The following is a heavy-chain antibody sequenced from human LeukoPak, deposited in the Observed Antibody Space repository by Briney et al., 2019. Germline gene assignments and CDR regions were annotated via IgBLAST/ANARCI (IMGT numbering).Heavy chain of an antibody. CDR1: GYTFTGYY. CDR3: ARPHCNSTSCYAETQNWFDP. Sequence: GASVKVSCKASGYTFTGYYMHWVRQAPGQGLEWMGRINPNSGGTNYAQKFQGRVTMTRDTSISTAYMELSRLRSDDTAVYYCARPHCNSTSCYAETQNWFDPWGQGTLVTVSS. D-gene: IGHD2-2*01. V-gene: IGHV1-2*06. CDR2: INPNSGGT. J-gene: IGHJ5*02.